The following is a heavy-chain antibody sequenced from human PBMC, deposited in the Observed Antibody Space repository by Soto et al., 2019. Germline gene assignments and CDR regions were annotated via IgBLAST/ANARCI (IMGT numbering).Heavy chain of an antibody. CDR1: GGSISSGGYY. D-gene: IGHD6-13*01. CDR2: LYYSGST. Sequence: SETLSLTCTVSGGSISSGGYYWSWIRQHPGKGLEWIGYLYYSGSTYYNPSLKSRVTTSVDTSKNQFSLTLSSVTAADSAVYYCARASSVQQQLVPNSYSYYYCMDFWGQGTTVTVSS. CDR3: ARASSVQQQLVPNSYSYYYCMDF. J-gene: IGHJ6*02. V-gene: IGHV4-31*03.